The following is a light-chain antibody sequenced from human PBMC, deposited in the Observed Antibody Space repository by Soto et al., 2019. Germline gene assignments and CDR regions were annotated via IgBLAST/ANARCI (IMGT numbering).Light chain of an antibody. CDR1: SSDVGAYNY. J-gene: IGLJ1*01. CDR2: EVT. CDR3: SSYTITSTYV. Sequence: ALTQPASVSGSPGQSITISCTGTSSDVGAYNYVSWYQQHPGKAPKVMIYEVTNRPSGVSNRFSGSKSGNTASLTISGLQPEDEADYYCSSYTITSTYVFGTGTKVTVL. V-gene: IGLV2-14*01.